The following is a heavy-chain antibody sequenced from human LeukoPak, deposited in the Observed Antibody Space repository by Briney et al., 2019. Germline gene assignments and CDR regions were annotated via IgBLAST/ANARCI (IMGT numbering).Heavy chain of an antibody. J-gene: IGHJ4*02. Sequence: GGSLRLTCAPSGCTFSRYWMHWVGQTPGKGLVWVSRINSDGSSTRYADSVKGRFTISRDNAKNTLDLQMSSLRAEDTAVYYCARVDCIVGSCYLDYWGQGTLVTVSS. CDR2: INSDGSST. CDR1: GCTFSRYW. CDR3: ARVDCIVGSCYLDY. D-gene: IGHD2-15*01. V-gene: IGHV3-74*01.